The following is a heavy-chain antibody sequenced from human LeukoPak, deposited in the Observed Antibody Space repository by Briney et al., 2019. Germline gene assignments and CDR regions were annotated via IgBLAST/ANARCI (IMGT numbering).Heavy chain of an antibody. V-gene: IGHV3-21*01. CDR1: GFTFSSYS. J-gene: IGHJ4*02. CDR3: ARDTGASGY. Sequence: GGSLRLSCAASGFTFSSYSMNWVRKAPGTGLGWVSSISSSSSYIYYADSVKGRFTISRDNAKNSLYLQMNSLRAEDTAVYYCARDTGASGYWGQGTLVTVSS. CDR2: ISSSSSYI. D-gene: IGHD1-1*01.